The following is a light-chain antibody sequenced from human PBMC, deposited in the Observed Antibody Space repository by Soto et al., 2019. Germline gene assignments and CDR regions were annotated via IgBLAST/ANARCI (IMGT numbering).Light chain of an antibody. J-gene: IGLJ1*01. V-gene: IGLV2-8*01. CDR1: SSDVGGYNY. CDR3: ASYAGTKLFV. Sequence: QSALTQPPSASGSPGQSLTISCTGTSSDVGGYNYVSWYQQRPGKAPKLVIYEVTKRPSGVPDRFSSSKSGSTASLTVSGLQADDEAEYYCASYAGTKLFVFGSGTKVTVL. CDR2: EVT.